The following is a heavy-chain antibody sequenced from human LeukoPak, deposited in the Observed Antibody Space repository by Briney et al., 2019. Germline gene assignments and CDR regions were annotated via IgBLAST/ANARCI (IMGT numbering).Heavy chain of an antibody. CDR2: IYYSGST. CDR3: ARASNWGLNNWFDP. J-gene: IGHJ5*02. V-gene: IGHV4-31*03. CDR1: GGSISSGGYY. Sequence: SGTLSLTCTVSGGSISSGGYYWSWIRQHPGKGLEWIGYIYYSGSTYYNPSLKSRVTISVDTSKNQFSLKLSSVTAADTAVYYCARASNWGLNNWFDPWGQGTLVTVSP. D-gene: IGHD7-27*01.